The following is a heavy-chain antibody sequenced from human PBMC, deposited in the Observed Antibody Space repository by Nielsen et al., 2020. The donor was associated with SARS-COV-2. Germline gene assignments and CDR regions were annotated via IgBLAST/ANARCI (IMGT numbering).Heavy chain of an antibody. D-gene: IGHD2/OR15-2a*01. Sequence: ASVNVSCKASGYTFVNYGINWVRQAPGQGLEWMGWISPYNGQTEYVQKFQGRVTMTTYISTSTAYMELRCLRSDDTALYYCARGDLSYAFDIWGQGTMVTVS. J-gene: IGHJ3*02. CDR3: ARGDLSYAFDI. CDR1: GYTFVNYG. CDR2: ISPYNGQT. V-gene: IGHV1-18*01.